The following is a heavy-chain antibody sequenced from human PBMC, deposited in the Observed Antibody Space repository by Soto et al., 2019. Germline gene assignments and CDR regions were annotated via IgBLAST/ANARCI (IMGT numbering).Heavy chain of an antibody. V-gene: IGHV3-33*01. CDR2: IWYDGSHK. D-gene: IGHD1-26*01. J-gene: IGHJ4*02. CDR3: ARAVGPFDY. CDR1: GFTFSTYG. Sequence: QVQLVESGGGVVQPGRSLRLSFAASGFTFSTYGMHWVRQAPGTGLEWVAVIWYDGSHKDYADSVKGRFTICRDNSKNTLYLQMNSLRVEDTGVYYCARAVGPFDYWGQGTLVAVSS.